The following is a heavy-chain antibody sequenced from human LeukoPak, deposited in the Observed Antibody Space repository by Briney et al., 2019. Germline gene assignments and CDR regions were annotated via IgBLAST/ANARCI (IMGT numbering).Heavy chain of an antibody. Sequence: GGSLRLSCTASGFSFSGHWMHWARQLPGKGLVWVSRISPTGSTTSYADSVKGRFTVSRDNAKNTLYLQVNNPRAEDTAVYYCARGPNSNWSGLDFWGQGTLLTVSS. D-gene: IGHD6-6*01. J-gene: IGHJ4*02. V-gene: IGHV3-74*01. CDR3: ARGPNSNWSGLDF. CDR1: GFSFSGHW. CDR2: ISPTGSTT.